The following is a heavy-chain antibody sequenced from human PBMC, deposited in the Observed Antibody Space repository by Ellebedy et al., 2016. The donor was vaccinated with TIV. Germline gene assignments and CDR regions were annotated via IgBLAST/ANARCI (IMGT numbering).Heavy chain of an antibody. J-gene: IGHJ6*02. CDR3: ASGKVTMVRGVIIIYYYYYGMDV. CDR1: GRSISSSSYY. CDR2: IYYSGST. D-gene: IGHD3-10*01. Sequence: SETLSLXXTVSGRSISSSSYYWGWTRQPPGKGLEWIGSIYYSGSTYYNPSLKSRVTISVDTSKNQFSLKLSSVTAADTAVYYCASGKVTMVRGVIIIYYYYYGMDVWGQGTTVTVSS. V-gene: IGHV4-39*01.